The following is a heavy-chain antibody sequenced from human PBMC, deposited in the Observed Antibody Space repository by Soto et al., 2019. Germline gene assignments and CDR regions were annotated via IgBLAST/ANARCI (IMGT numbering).Heavy chain of an antibody. J-gene: IGHJ4*02. V-gene: IGHV3-30-3*01. Sequence: GGSLRLSCAASVFTFSSYAMHWVRQAPGKGLEWVAVISYDGSNKYYADSVKGRFTISRDNSKNTLYLQMNSLRAEDTAVYYCARDRFEQQLVRFFDYWAREPWSPSPQ. D-gene: IGHD6-13*01. CDR3: ARDRFEQQLVRFFDY. CDR2: ISYDGSNK. CDR1: VFTFSSYA.